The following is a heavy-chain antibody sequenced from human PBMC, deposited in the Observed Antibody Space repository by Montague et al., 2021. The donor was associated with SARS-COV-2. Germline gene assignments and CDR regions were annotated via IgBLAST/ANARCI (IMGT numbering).Heavy chain of an antibody. J-gene: IGHJ6*02. Sequence: SETLSLTCTVSGGSISSYYWSWIRQPPGKGLEWIGYIYYSGSTNYNPSLKSRVTISVDMSKNQFSLKMSSVTAADTAVYYCARGVSYYDFWSGYDYGMDVWGQGTTVTVSS. D-gene: IGHD3-3*01. V-gene: IGHV4-59*01. CDR3: ARGVSYYDFWSGYDYGMDV. CDR2: IYYSGST. CDR1: GGSISSYY.